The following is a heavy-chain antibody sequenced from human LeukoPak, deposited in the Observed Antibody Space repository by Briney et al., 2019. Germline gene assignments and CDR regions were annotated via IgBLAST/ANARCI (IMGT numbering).Heavy chain of an antibody. CDR3: ARGRFRWELEIRDFDY. CDR1: GGTFSSYA. D-gene: IGHD1-26*01. J-gene: IGHJ4*02. V-gene: IGHV1-69*05. Sequence: ASVKVSCKASGGTFSSYAISWVRQAPGQGLEWMGGIIPIFGTANYAQKFQGRVTMTRDTSISTAYMELSSLRSEDTAVYYCARGRFRWELEIRDFDYWGQGTLVTVSS. CDR2: IIPIFGTA.